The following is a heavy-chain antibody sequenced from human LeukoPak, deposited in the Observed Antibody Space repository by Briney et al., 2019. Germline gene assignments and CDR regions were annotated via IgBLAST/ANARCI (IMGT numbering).Heavy chain of an antibody. V-gene: IGHV1-69*04. CDR1: GGSFSSYV. Sequence: ASVKVSCKASGGSFSSYVITWVRQAPGQGLEWMGRIISVLDVSTFAQKFQGRVTITADKSTNTAHMELSRLESGDTAVYYCTREGVYAPDGSGYHRDAFNIWGQGTVVIVSS. J-gene: IGHJ3*02. D-gene: IGHD3-22*01. CDR2: IISVLDVS. CDR3: TREGVYAPDGSGYHRDAFNI.